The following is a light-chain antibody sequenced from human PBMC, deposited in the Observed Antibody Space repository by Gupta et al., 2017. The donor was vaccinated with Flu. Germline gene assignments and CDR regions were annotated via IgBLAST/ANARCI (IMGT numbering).Light chain of an antibody. CDR3: SSYTSLGALV. CDR1: SSDVGIYKY. J-gene: IGLJ2*01. CDR2: DVS. V-gene: IGLV2-14*04. Sequence: TSSDVGIYKYVSWYQQNPCKAPNLMIYDVSNRPSGVSKRFSAPKSGNTASLTISGLQAEDEADYYGSSYTSLGALVFGGGTKLTVL.